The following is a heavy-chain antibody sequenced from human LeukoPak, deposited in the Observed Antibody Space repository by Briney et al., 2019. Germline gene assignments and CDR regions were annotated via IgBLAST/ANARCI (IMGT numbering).Heavy chain of an antibody. CDR3: ARGRDIATTGPDAFDI. Sequence: GGSLRLSCAASGFTFSSYSMNWVRQAPGKGLEWVSSISSSSSYIYYVDSVKGRFTISRDNAKNSLYVQMNSLRAEDTAVYFCARGRDIATTGPDAFDIWGQGTMVTVSS. J-gene: IGHJ3*02. CDR1: GFTFSSYS. D-gene: IGHD6-13*01. V-gene: IGHV3-21*01. CDR2: ISSSSSYI.